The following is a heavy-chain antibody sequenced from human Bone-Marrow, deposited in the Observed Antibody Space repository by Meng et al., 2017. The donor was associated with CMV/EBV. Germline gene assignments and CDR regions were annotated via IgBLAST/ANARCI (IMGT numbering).Heavy chain of an antibody. CDR3: AGGGLRRVYFYDYYGVDA. D-gene: IGHD2/OR15-2a*01. J-gene: IGHJ6*02. Sequence: SVKVSCKVSGDTFSMYGISWVRQAPGQGLEWMGGIIPTSGKANYAQKFQGRVTLTTDESTSTAYMELNSVRSDDTAVYYCAGGGLRRVYFYDYYGVDAWGQGTTVTVSS. CDR1: GDTFSMYG. CDR2: IIPTSGKA. V-gene: IGHV1-69*05.